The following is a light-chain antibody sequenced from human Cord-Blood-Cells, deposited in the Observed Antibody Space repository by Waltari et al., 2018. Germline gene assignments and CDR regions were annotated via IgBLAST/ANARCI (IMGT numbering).Light chain of an antibody. CDR3: CSYAGSSTWV. J-gene: IGLJ3*02. V-gene: IGLV2-23*01. CDR1: SSDVGSYNL. Sequence: QAALTQPASVSGSPGQSITISCTGTSSDVGSYNLVPWYQQHPGKAPKLMIYEGSKRPSGVSNRFSGSKSCNTASLTISGLQAEDEADYYCCSYAGSSTWVFGGGTKLTVL. CDR2: EGS.